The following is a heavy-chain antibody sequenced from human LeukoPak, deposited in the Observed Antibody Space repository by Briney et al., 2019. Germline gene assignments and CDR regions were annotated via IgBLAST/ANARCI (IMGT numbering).Heavy chain of an antibody. J-gene: IGHJ3*01. CDR1: GFTFPTFA. V-gene: IGHV3-23*01. CDR2: ITVSGTTT. Sequence: GGSLRLSCAASGFTFPTFAMTWVRQAPGKGLEWVASITVSGTTTYIADSVKGRFTISRDNSKNTVYLQMNSLRVDDTAVYYCAKDAYFYGSGSYFDAIDVWGQGTLVTVS. D-gene: IGHD3-10*01. CDR3: AKDAYFYGSGSYFDAIDV.